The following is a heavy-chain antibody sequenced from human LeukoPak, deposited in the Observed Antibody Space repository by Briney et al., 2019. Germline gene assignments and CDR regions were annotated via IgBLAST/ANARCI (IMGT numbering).Heavy chain of an antibody. D-gene: IGHD4-17*01. CDR2: ISGSGGST. CDR1: GFTFSSYA. CDR3: ATIDYGDYVLSYASNFDY. J-gene: IGHJ4*02. V-gene: IGHV3-23*01. Sequence: GGSLRLSCAASGFTFSSYAMSWVRQAPGKGLEWVSAISGSGGSTYYADSVKGRLTISRDNSKNTLYLQMNSLRAEDTAVYYCATIDYGDYVLSYASNFDYWGQGTLVTVSS.